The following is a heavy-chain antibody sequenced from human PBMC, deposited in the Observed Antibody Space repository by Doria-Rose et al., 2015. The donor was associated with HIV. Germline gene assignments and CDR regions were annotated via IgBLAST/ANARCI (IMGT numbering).Heavy chain of an antibody. CDR3: ARSYYDTSGYSATGDDFDI. Sequence: QVTLKESGPALVKPTQTLTLTCTFSAFSLSTFGMRVSWIRQPPGKALEWLARIDWDDDKFYSTSLKTRLTISKDTSKNQVVLTMTNMDPVDTATYYCARSYYDTSGYSATGDDFDIWGPGAMVTVSS. J-gene: IGHJ3*02. D-gene: IGHD3-22*01. CDR2: IDWDDDK. V-gene: IGHV2-70*04. CDR1: AFSLSTFGMR.